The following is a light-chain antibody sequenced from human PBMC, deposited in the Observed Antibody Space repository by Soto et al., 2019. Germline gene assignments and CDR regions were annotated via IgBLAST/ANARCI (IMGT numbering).Light chain of an antibody. J-gene: IGKJ5*01. CDR1: KSLLHSNGYNY. CDR2: LGS. CDR3: MQALQNQIT. V-gene: IGKV2-28*01. Sequence: DNVMTQSPLSMPVTPGEPASISCRSSKSLLHSNGYNYLDWYLQKPGQSPQILIYLGSNRASGVPDRFSGSRSGTDGTLNISRVEAEDVGVYYCMQALQNQITVGQCPRLEIK.